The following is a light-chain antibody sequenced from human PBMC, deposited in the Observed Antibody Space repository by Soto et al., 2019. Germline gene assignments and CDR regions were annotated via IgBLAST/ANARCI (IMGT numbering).Light chain of an antibody. CDR3: QQYGSSPT. J-gene: IGKJ1*01. V-gene: IGKV3-20*01. CDR2: GAS. CDR1: QSVSSSY. Sequence: EIVLTQSPGTLSLSPGERATLSCRASQSVSSSYLAWYQQKPGQAPRLLIYGASSRATGIPDRFSASGSGRNFALTISRLKPEDFGVYYCQQYGSSPTFGQGTKVEIK.